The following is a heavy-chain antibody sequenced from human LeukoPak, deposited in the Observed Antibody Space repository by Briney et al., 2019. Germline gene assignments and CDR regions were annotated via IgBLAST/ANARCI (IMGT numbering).Heavy chain of an antibody. CDR3: ARLGRRLNEHYGSGSYYPKAKYYYYYYMDV. V-gene: IGHV4-34*01. CDR1: GGSFSGYY. J-gene: IGHJ6*03. D-gene: IGHD3-10*01. CDR2: INHSGST. Sequence: PLETLSLTCAVYGGSFSGYYWSWIRQPPGKGLEWIGEINHSGSTKYNPSPKSRVTISVATSKTQFSLKLSSVTAADTAVYYCARLGRRLNEHYGSGSYYPKAKYYYYYYMDVWGKGTTVAISS.